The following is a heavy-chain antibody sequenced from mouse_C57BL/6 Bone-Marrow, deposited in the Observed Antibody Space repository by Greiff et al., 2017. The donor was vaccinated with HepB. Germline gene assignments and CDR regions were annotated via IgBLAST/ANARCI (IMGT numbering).Heavy chain of an antibody. V-gene: IGHV1-82*01. CDR2: IYPGDGDT. D-gene: IGHD1-1*01. J-gene: IGHJ4*01. CDR1: GYAFSSSW. Sequence: VKLMESGPELVKPGASVKISCKASGYAFSSSWMNWVKQRPGKGLEWIGRIYPGDGDTNYNGKFKGKATLTADKSSSTAYMQLSSLTSEDSAVYFCARWAYYYGSSFYAMDYWGQGTSVTVSS. CDR3: ARWAYYYGSSFYAMDY.